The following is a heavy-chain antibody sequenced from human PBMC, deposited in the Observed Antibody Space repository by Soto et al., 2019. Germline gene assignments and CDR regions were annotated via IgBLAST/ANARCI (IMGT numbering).Heavy chain of an antibody. CDR1: GFTFNTYG. J-gene: IGHJ4*02. D-gene: IGHD3-3*01. CDR2: ISYDGDHK. CDR3: AKGVGRVVIPPYFDH. V-gene: IGHV3-30*18. Sequence: QVHLVESGGGVVQPGRSLRLSCTASGFTFNTYGMHWVRQAPGKGLEWVAVISYDGDHKFYSDSVKGRFTISRDNSGNTQYLHMNSLRGEDTAVYYCAKGVGRVVIPPYFDHWGQGTLVTVSS.